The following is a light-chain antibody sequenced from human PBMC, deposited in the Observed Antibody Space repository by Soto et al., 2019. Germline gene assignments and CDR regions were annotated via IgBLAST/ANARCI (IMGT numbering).Light chain of an antibody. CDR3: QQYGSSPWT. Sequence: EIVLTQSPATLSLSPGERATLSCRASQSVSATYLAWYQQRPAQPPRLLIYGTSTRSTGIPDRFIGSRSGTDFTLTITRLEPEDFALYYCQQYGSSPWTFGQGTKVDIK. V-gene: IGKV3-20*01. CDR1: QSVSATY. J-gene: IGKJ1*01. CDR2: GTS.